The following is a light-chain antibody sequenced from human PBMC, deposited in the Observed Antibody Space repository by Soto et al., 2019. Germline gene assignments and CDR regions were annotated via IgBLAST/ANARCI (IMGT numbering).Light chain of an antibody. V-gene: IGKV1-5*01. CDR2: DAS. CDR3: QQYNSYWT. J-gene: IGKJ1*01. CDR1: QSISSW. Sequence: DVQMSQSPSTLSASVGGXVXMTFRASQSISSWLAWYQQKPGKAPKLLIYDASSLESGVPSRFSGSGSGTEFTLTISSLQPDDFATYYCQQYNSYWTFGQGTKVDI.